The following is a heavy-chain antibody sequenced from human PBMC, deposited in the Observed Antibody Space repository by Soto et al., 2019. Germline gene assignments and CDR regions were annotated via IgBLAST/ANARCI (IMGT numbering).Heavy chain of an antibody. Sequence: GGSLSLSCEVSGFTFSMYSMSWVRQSPGKGLEWVAKIPQDGVDGHYADSVKGRFIISRDNGKNSLHLQLNNLRAEDTAVYYCARDHLILPAHDFFYRSDVWGRGATVTVSS. CDR1: GFTFSMYS. V-gene: IGHV3-7*03. CDR2: IPQDGVDG. D-gene: IGHD2-21*02. CDR3: ARDHLILPAHDFFYRSDV. J-gene: IGHJ6*02.